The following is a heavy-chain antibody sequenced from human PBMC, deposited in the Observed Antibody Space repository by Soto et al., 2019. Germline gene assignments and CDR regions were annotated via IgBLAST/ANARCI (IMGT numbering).Heavy chain of an antibody. CDR1: GGSINNGDYY. D-gene: IGHD2-15*01. V-gene: IGHV4-31*03. J-gene: IGHJ4*02. CDR3: ARHGGSGAPRDYFSY. Sequence: SETLSLTCTVSGGSINNGDYYWTWIRQHPGKGLEWIGFLHDSGSTYYNSSLKSRATISVDTSKNHFSLQLTSVTAADTAMYYCARHGGSGAPRDYFSYSGQGILVTVSS. CDR2: LHDSGST.